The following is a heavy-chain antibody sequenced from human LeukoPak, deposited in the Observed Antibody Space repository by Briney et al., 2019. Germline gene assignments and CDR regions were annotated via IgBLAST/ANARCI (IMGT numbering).Heavy chain of an antibody. CDR2: INAGNGNT. J-gene: IGHJ4*02. CDR3: ARDRAYSSSSIGSSWFFDY. Sequence: ASVKVSCKASGYTFTSYAMHWVRQAPGQRLEWMGWINAGNGNTKYSQKFQGRVTITRDTSASTAYMELSSLRSEDTAVYYCARDRAYSSSSIGSSWFFDYWGQGTLVTVSS. CDR1: GYTFTSYA. V-gene: IGHV1-3*01. D-gene: IGHD6-6*01.